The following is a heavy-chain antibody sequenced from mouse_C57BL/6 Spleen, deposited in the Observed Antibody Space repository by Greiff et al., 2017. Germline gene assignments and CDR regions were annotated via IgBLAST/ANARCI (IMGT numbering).Heavy chain of an antibody. J-gene: IGHJ1*03. CDR2: INPNNGGT. CDR1: GYTFTDYY. V-gene: IGHV1-26*01. CDR3: ARKGGLGWYFDV. Sequence: VQLQQSGPELVKPGASVKISCKASGYTFTDYYMNWVKQSHGKSLEWIGDINPNNGGTSYNQKFKGKATLTVDKSSSTAYMELRSLTSEDSAVYYCARKGGLGWYFDVWGTGTTVTVSS. D-gene: IGHD3-3*01.